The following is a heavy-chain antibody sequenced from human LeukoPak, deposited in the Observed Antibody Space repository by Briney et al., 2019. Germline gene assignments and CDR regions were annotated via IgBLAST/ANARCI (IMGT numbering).Heavy chain of an antibody. CDR2: IYYNGSS. J-gene: IGHJ4*02. V-gene: IGHV4-30-4*08. CDR1: GGSISSGDYY. Sequence: SETLSLTCTVSGGSISSGDYYWSWIRQPPGRGLECIGYIYYNGSSFYNPSLKSRVTISVDTSMNHVSLTLSSVTAADAAVYYCARGNNPYFFDYWGQGTLVTVSS. D-gene: IGHD2/OR15-2a*01. CDR3: ARGNNPYFFDY.